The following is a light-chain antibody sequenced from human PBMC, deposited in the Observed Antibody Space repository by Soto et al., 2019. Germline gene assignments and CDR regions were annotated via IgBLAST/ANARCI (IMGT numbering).Light chain of an antibody. V-gene: IGKV1-27*01. Sequence: DIQMTQSPASLSASVGDRVTITCRASQGIIEYVAWYQQKPGQAPNLLIYAASTLRSVVPPRFSGSGAGTDFTLTISSLQPEDVATYYCQKYDSAPQTFGPGTRVEI. CDR3: QKYDSAPQT. CDR2: AAS. J-gene: IGKJ1*01. CDR1: QGIIEY.